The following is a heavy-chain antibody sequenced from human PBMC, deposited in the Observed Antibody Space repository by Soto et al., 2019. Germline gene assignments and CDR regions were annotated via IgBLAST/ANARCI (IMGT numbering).Heavy chain of an antibody. Sequence: SETLSLTCTVSGGSISSYYWNWIRQPPGKGLEWIGYIYHSGYTYYTPSLKSRVTISVDRSKNQFSLKLSSVTAADTAVYYCARVPGPWGQGTLVTVSS. J-gene: IGHJ5*02. V-gene: IGHV4-59*12. D-gene: IGHD7-27*01. CDR1: GGSISSYY. CDR2: IYHSGYT. CDR3: ARVPGP.